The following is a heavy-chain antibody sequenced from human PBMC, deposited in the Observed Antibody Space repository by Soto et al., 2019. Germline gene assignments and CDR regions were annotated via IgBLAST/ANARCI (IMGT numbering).Heavy chain of an antibody. Sequence: VQLVQSGAEVKKPGSSVKVSCKASGDTSTTYVTSWVRQAPGQGPEWIGGINPMSRTAKYSEKYNGRVTITADEATRTAYLDLTSLRFEDTAVYFCATKPLRGREYFYFDHWGQGTLLTVSS. CDR1: GDTSTTYV. CDR2: INPMSRTA. J-gene: IGHJ4*02. V-gene: IGHV1-69*19. D-gene: IGHD3-10*01. CDR3: ATKPLRGREYFYFDH.